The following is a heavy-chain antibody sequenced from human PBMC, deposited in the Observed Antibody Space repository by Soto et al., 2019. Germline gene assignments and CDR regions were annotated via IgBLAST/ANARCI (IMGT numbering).Heavy chain of an antibody. CDR3: AKEGGLSGSYYISSSYYFDY. D-gene: IGHD1-26*01. V-gene: IGHV3-30*18. Sequence: QVPLVESGGGVVQPGRSLRLSCVASGFTFSSYGMHWVRQAPGKGLEWVAIISYDGSNTYYADSVKGRFPISRDNSKNTLYLQMNSLRAEDTSVYYCAKEGGLSGSYYISSSYYFDYWGQGTLVTVSS. CDR2: ISYDGSNT. CDR1: GFTFSSYG. J-gene: IGHJ4*02.